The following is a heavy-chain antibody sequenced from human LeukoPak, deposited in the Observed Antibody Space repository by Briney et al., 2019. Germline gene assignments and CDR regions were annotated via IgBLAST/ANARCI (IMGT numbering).Heavy chain of an antibody. J-gene: IGHJ4*02. Sequence: GGSLRLSCAASQFTFSDYWMSWVRQAPGKGLEWVANIKQDGSEKYYVDSVKGRFTISRDNAKNSLYLQMNSLRVEDTAVYYCARGGGYDDRGQGTLVTVSS. CDR1: QFTFSDYW. V-gene: IGHV3-7*01. D-gene: IGHD5-12*01. CDR3: ARGGGYDD. CDR2: IKQDGSEK.